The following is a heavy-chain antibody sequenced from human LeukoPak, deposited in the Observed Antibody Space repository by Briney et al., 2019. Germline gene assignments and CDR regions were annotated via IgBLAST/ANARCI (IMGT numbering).Heavy chain of an antibody. Sequence: PGGSLRLSCAVSGFTFSSYLMHWVRQTPGKGLVWVSRIKSDGSSTSHADSVKGRFTISRDNAKNTLYLQMNSLRGEDTAVYYCASGRWSDYLDYWGQGTLVTVSS. CDR2: IKSDGSST. D-gene: IGHD3-3*01. CDR1: GFTFSSYL. V-gene: IGHV3-74*01. CDR3: ASGRWSDYLDY. J-gene: IGHJ4*02.